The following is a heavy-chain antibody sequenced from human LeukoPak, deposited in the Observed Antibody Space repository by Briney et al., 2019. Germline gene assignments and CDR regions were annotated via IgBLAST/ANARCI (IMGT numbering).Heavy chain of an antibody. D-gene: IGHD3-3*01. Sequence: ASVKVSCKASGYTFTSYGISWVRQAPGQGLEGMGWISAYNGNTNYAQKLQGRVTMTTDTSTSTAYMELRSLRSDDTAVYYCARDRPSVTIFGVVIPPYYYYGMDVWGQGTTVTVSS. V-gene: IGHV1-18*01. CDR1: GYTFTSYG. CDR2: ISAYNGNT. J-gene: IGHJ6*02. CDR3: ARDRPSVTIFGVVIPPYYYYGMDV.